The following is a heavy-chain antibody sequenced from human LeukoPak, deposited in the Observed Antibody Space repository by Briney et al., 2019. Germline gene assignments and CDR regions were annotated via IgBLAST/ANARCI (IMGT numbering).Heavy chain of an antibody. CDR3: ASSGSYYNIGFDY. V-gene: IGHV4-30-4*01. CDR2: IYHGGST. D-gene: IGHD3-10*01. J-gene: IGHJ4*02. CDR1: DGSVSGGDYY. Sequence: SETLSLTCTVSDGSVSGGDYYWSWIRQPPGKGLEWIGYIYHGGSTYYDPSLKSRVTISVDTSKNQFSLNLSSVTAADTAVYYCASSGSYYNIGFDYWGQGTLVTVSS.